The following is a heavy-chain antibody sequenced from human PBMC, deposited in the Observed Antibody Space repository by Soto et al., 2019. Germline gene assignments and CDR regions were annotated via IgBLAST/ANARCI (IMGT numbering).Heavy chain of an antibody. Sequence: QVQLVESGGGVVQPGRSLRLSCAASGFTFSDYGMHWVRQAPGKGLEWVSVIWYDGSNDYYTESVKGRFTMSRDISRKTLYLQMNSLRAEDTAVYYCAIAMAGRWHPFAYWGQGTLVTVSS. J-gene: IGHJ4*02. V-gene: IGHV3-33*01. D-gene: IGHD6-19*01. CDR1: GFTFSDYG. CDR3: AIAMAGRWHPFAY. CDR2: IWYDGSND.